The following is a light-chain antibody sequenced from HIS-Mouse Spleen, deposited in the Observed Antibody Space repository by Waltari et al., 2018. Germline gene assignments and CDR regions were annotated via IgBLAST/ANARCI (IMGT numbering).Light chain of an antibody. CDR2: RNN. Sequence: QSVLTQPPSASGTPGQRVTISCSGSSSNIGSNSVYWYQQLPGTAPKLLIYRNNQRPSGVPDRFSGSKSGTSASLAISELRSEDEADYYCAAWDDSLSGPVFGGGTKLTVL. CDR3: AAWDDSLSGPV. J-gene: IGLJ3*02. V-gene: IGLV1-47*01. CDR1: SSNIGSNS.